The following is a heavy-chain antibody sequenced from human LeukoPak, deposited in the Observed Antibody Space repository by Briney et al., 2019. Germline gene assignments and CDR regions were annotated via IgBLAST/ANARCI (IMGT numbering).Heavy chain of an antibody. V-gene: IGHV3-48*01. CDR1: GFTFSSYS. J-gene: IGHJ3*02. CDR2: ISSSSSTI. D-gene: IGHD3-16*01. CDR3: ARDTSHDIGGVRNAFDI. Sequence: GSLRLSCAASGFTFSSYSMNWVRQAPGKGLEWVSYISSSSSTIYYADSVKGRFTISRDNAKNSLYLQMSSLRAEDTAVYYCARDTSHDIGGVRNAFDIWGQGTMVTVSS.